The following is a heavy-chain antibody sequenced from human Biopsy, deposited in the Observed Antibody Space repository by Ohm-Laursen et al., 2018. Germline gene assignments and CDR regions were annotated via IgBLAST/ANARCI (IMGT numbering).Heavy chain of an antibody. CDR2: IYHTGIT. D-gene: IGHD3-10*01. CDR1: DGSISNIINY. J-gene: IGHJ4*02. Sequence: GTLSLTCTVTDGSISNIINYWGWIRQPLGKGLEWLGSIYHTGITDYNPSLKRRDTISVDTSNNQFSLKLSSLAAADTAVYYCARHSFGSGRDFWGQGTLVTVSS. V-gene: IGHV4-39*01. CDR3: ARHSFGSGRDF.